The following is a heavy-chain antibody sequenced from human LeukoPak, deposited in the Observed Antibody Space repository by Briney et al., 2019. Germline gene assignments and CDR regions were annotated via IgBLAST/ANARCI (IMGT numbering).Heavy chain of an antibody. D-gene: IGHD6-13*01. Sequence: SKTLSLTCTVSGYSISSGYYWGWIRQPAGKGLEWIGRIYTSGSTNYNPSLKSRVTISVDASKNQFSLKLSSVTAADTAVYYCARTRAAAGTLAFDYSGQGTLVTVSS. J-gene: IGHJ4*02. CDR1: GYSISSGYY. V-gene: IGHV4-61*02. CDR2: IYTSGST. CDR3: ARTRAAAGTLAFDY.